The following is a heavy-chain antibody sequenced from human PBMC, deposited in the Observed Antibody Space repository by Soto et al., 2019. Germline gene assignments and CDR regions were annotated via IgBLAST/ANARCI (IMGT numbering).Heavy chain of an antibody. J-gene: IGHJ5*02. V-gene: IGHV1-3*01. CDR2: INGGNGNT. Sequence: QVQLVQSGAEGKKPGASVNISCEASGYTFTGYALHWVRQAPGQRLEWMGWINGGNGNTKYSQKFQGRVTITRDTSASTVYRELSRLRSEDTAVYYCMRSAIRRSGGLIGPFDLWGQGTQVTVSS. CDR1: GYTFTGYA. CDR3: MRSAIRRSGGLIGPFDL. D-gene: IGHD3-16*02.